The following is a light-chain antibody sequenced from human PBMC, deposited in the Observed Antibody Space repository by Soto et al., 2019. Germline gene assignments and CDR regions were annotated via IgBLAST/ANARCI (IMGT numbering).Light chain of an antibody. J-gene: IGLJ3*02. Sequence: QSVLTQPPSASVAPGQSGTISFSGSNSNIGRNFVYWYEHVPGTTPKLLIFSNNQRPPGVPDRFSGSKSGTSASLAIRGLRSEDEADYYCATWDDSLSGWVLGGGTKLTV. V-gene: IGLV1-47*02. CDR2: SNN. CDR1: NSNIGRNF. CDR3: ATWDDSLSGWV.